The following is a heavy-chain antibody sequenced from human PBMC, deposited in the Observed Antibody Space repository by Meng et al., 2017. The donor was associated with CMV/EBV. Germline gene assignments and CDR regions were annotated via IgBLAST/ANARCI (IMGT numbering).Heavy chain of an antibody. D-gene: IGHD2-15*01. Sequence: QVQMVQLGAEVKKPGSSVKVYCKASGGTFRSYAISWVRQAPGQGLEWMGGIIPIFGTANYAQKFQGRVTITADESTSTAYMELSSLRSEDTAVYYCARNQPSRGWSHEDYWGQGTLVTVSS. CDR3: ARNQPSRGWSHEDY. CDR2: IIPIFGTA. CDR1: GGTFRSYA. J-gene: IGHJ4*02. V-gene: IGHV1-69*12.